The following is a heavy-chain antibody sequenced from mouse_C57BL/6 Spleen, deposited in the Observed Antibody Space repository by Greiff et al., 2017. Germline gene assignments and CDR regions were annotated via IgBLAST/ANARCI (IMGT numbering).Heavy chain of an antibody. D-gene: IGHD2-2*01. CDR2: INPGSGGT. CDR1: GYAFTNYL. V-gene: IGHV1-54*01. CDR3: ARSPIYYVYDWFAY. J-gene: IGHJ3*01. Sequence: QVQLQQSGAELVRPGTSVKVSCKASGYAFTNYLIEWVKQRPGQGLEWIGVINPGSGGTNYNEKFKGKATLTADKSSSTAYMQLSSLTSEDSAVYFCARSPIYYVYDWFAYWGQGTLVTVSA.